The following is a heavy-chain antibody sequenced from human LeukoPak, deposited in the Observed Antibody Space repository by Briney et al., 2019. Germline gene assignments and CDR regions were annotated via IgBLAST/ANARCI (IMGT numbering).Heavy chain of an antibody. CDR2: IYYSGST. CDR1: GGSISSHY. J-gene: IGHJ4*02. D-gene: IGHD5-24*01. Sequence: SETLSLTCTVSGGSISSHYWSWLRQPPGKGLEWIGYIYYSGSTNYNPSVKSRVTISADTSKNQFSLKLSSVTAADTAVYYCARAVSYGNTYFDYWGQGTLVTVSS. V-gene: IGHV4-59*11. CDR3: ARAVSYGNTYFDY.